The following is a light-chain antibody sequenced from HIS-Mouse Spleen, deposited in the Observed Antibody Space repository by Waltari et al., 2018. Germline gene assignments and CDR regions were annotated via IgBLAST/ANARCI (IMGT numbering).Light chain of an antibody. V-gene: IGLV3-10*01. CDR1: ALPKKY. CDR3: YSTDSRGNHWV. J-gene: IGLJ3*02. CDR2: EDS. Sequence: SYELTQPPSVSVSPGQTARIPCSGDALPKKYAYWYQQKSGQAPGLVIYEDSKRPSGIHERFAGSSSGTMDTLTIRGAQVEDEADYYCYSTDSRGNHWVFGGGTKLTVL.